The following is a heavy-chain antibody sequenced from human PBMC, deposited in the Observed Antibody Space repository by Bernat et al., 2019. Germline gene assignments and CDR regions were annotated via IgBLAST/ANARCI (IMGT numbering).Heavy chain of an antibody. CDR2: ISSSRSYT. J-gene: IGHJ6*03. Sequence: VQLVESGGGLVQPGGSLRLSCAASGFTVSSNYMSWVRQVPGKGLDWVSYISSSRSYTNSDDSVKGRVTITRDNAKNSLYLQMNSLRAEDKDVYYCARGTSTSAPYMDVWGKGTTVTVSS. V-gene: IGHV3-11*05. CDR1: GFTVSSNY. CDR3: ARGTSTSAPYMDV.